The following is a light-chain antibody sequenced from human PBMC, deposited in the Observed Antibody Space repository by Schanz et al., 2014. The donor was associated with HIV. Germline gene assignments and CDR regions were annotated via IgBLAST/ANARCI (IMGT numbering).Light chain of an antibody. CDR2: QAS. Sequence: IQMTQSPSTVSTSVGDRVTITCRASQTIGRLLAWYQQKPGRAPKLLIYQASILETGVPSRFSGSGSGTSFTLTITSLQPDDFATYYCQHYSGFSGTFGLGTKVELK. CDR1: QTIGRL. J-gene: IGKJ1*01. CDR3: QHYSGFSGT. V-gene: IGKV1-5*03.